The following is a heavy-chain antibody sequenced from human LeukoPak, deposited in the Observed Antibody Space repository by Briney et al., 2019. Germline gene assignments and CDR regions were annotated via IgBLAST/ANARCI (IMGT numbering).Heavy chain of an antibody. Sequence: SETLSLTCTVSGYSISSGYYWGWVRQPPGKGLEWIGSIYHNGRTYYNPSLKSRVTISVDTSRNQFSLKLSSVTAADTAVYYCARQLRYFDWFEAYGMDVWGQGTTVTVSS. D-gene: IGHD3-9*01. V-gene: IGHV4-38-2*02. CDR3: ARQLRYFDWFEAYGMDV. J-gene: IGHJ6*02. CDR2: IYHNGRT. CDR1: GYSISSGYY.